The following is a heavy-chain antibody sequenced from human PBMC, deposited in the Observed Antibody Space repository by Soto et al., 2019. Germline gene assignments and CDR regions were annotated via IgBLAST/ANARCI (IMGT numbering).Heavy chain of an antibody. D-gene: IGHD5-18*01. CDR2: ISGSGGST. CDR3: AKRGPRNTAISLDWYFDL. V-gene: IGHV3-23*01. J-gene: IGHJ2*01. CDR1: GFTFSSYA. Sequence: HPGGSLRLSCAASGFTFSSYAMSWVRQAPGKGLEWVSAISGSGGSTYYADSVKGRFTISRDNSKNTLYLQMNSLRAEDTAVYYCAKRGPRNTAISLDWYFDLWGRGTLVTVS.